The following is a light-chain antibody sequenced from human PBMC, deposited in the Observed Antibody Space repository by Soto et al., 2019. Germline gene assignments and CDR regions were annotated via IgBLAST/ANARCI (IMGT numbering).Light chain of an antibody. CDR3: QQYHNWPPQYT. Sequence: EIVMTQSPASLSVSPGDGVTLSCRASQSVASNVAWYQQKPGQGPRLLIHGASTRAVGVPARFSGSGSGTDFTLTIGSLQSGDFAVYYCQQYHNWPPQYTFGQGTKLQIK. V-gene: IGKV3-15*01. CDR2: GAS. CDR1: QSVASN. J-gene: IGKJ2*01.